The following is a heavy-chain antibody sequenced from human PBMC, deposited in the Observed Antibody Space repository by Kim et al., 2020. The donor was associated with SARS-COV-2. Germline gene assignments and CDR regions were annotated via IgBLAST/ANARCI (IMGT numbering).Heavy chain of an antibody. D-gene: IGHD5-18*01. V-gene: IGHV1-69*13. CDR2: IIPIFGTA. Sequence: SVKVSCKASGGTFSSYAISWVRQAPGQGLEWMGGIIPIFGTANYAQKFQGRVTITADESTSTAYMELSSLRSEDTAVYYCARPQLGYSYAHLWGLDYYYGMDVWGQGTTVTVSS. CDR3: ARPQLGYSYAHLWGLDYYYGMDV. J-gene: IGHJ6*02. CDR1: GGTFSSYA.